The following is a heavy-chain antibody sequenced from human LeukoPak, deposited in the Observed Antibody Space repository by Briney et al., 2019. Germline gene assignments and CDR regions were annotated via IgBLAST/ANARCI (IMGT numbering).Heavy chain of an antibody. CDR3: AKDRSGSGYFDY. CDR1: GFTFSSHA. D-gene: IGHD3-10*01. Sequence: GGSLRLSCAASGFTFSSHAMSWVRQAPGKGLEWVSRISSGGGTTDYTDSVKGRFTISRDTSKNTLYLQMNSLRAEDTAVYYCAKDRSGSGYFDYGGQGTLVTVSS. CDR2: ISSGGGTT. V-gene: IGHV3-23*01. J-gene: IGHJ4*02.